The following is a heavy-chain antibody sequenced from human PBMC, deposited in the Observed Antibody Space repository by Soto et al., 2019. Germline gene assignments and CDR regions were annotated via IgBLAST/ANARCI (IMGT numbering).Heavy chain of an antibody. CDR1: GYSISSGYY. D-gene: IGHD2-8*01. J-gene: IGHJ4*02. Sequence: SETLSLTCAVSGYSISSGYYWGWIRQPPGKGLEWIGSIYHSGSTYYNPSLKSRVTISVDTSKNQFSLKLSSVTAADTAVYYCAIAPGEVLIVYGFDYWGQGTLVPVSS. V-gene: IGHV4-38-2*01. CDR2: IYHSGST. CDR3: AIAPGEVLIVYGFDY.